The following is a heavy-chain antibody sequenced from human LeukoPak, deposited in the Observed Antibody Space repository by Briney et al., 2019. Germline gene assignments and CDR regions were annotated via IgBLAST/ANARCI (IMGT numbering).Heavy chain of an antibody. V-gene: IGHV3-9*01. J-gene: IGHJ6*02. Sequence: GGSLRLSCAASGFTFDDYAMHWVRQAPGKGLEWVSGISWNSGSIGYADSVKGRFTISRDNAKNSLYLQMNSLRAEDTALYYCARGYYGMDVWGQGTTVTVSS. CDR2: ISWNSGSI. CDR3: ARGYYGMDV. CDR1: GFTFDDYA.